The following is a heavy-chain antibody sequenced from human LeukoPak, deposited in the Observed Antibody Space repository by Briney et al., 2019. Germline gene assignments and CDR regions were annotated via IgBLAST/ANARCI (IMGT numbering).Heavy chain of an antibody. D-gene: IGHD5-12*01. CDR1: GVTFSSYG. CDR3: TTKVIRGNSGDDYDD. Sequence: GGSLRLSCAASGVTFSSYGMHWVRQAPGKGLEWVALISSDGNDKLYGDSVKDRFTISRDDSKSTLYLQTNSLRAEDTAVYYCTTKVIRGNSGDDYDDWGQGTLVTVPS. CDR2: ISSDGNDK. J-gene: IGHJ4*02. V-gene: IGHV3-30*03.